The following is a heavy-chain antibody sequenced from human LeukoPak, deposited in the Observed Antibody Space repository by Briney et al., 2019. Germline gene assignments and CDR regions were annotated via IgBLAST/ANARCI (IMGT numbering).Heavy chain of an antibody. CDR1: GGSISSYY. D-gene: IGHD1-26*01. CDR2: IYYSGST. Sequence: SETLSLTCTVSGGSISSYYWSWIRQPPGKGLEWIGYIYYSGSTNYNPSLKSRVTISVDTSKNQFSLKLSSVTAADTAVYYCARRGGRVDYWGQGTLVTVSS. J-gene: IGHJ4*02. V-gene: IGHV4-59*12. CDR3: ARRGGRVDY.